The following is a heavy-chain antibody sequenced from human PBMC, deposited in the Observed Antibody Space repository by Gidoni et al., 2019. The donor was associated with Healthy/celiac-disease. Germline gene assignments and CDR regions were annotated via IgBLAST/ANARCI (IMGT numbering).Heavy chain of an antibody. CDR2: IIPIFGTA. J-gene: IGHJ3*02. CDR3: ARGIILQRGGEHAFDI. D-gene: IGHD3-16*02. V-gene: IGHV1-69*01. CDR1: GGTFRSYA. Sequence: QVQLVQSGAEVKKPGSSVKVSCKASGGTFRSYAISWVRQAPGQGLEWMGGIIPIFGTANYAQKCQGRVTITADESTSTAYMELSSLRSEDTAVYYCARGIILQRGGEHAFDIWGQGTMVTVSS.